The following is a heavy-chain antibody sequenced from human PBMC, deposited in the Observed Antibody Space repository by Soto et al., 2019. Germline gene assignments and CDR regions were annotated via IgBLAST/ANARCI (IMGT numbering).Heavy chain of an antibody. CDR3: ARARAGYCSSTSCYYYYGMDV. CDR2: ISAYSGNT. J-gene: IGHJ6*02. V-gene: IGHV1-18*01. Sequence: GASVKVSCTASGYTFTSYGISWVRQAPGQGLEWMGWISAYSGNTNYAQKLQGRVTMTTDTSTSTAYMELRSLRSDDTAVYYCARARAGYCSSTSCYYYYGMDVWGQGTTVTVSS. CDR1: GYTFTSYG. D-gene: IGHD2-2*01.